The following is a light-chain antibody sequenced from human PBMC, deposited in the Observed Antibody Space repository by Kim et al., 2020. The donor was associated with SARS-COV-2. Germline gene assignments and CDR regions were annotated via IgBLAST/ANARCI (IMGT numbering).Light chain of an antibody. CDR1: QDIRKS. J-gene: IGKJ4*01. Sequence: DTQLTQSPSSLSAYVGDRVTITCQASQDIRKSLNWFQQKPGKAPKLLIYDASNLETGVPSRLSGSGSETDFTFTINSLRPGETSMYYRHQYHYLPLTFGGGNKVDIK. V-gene: IGKV1-33*01. CDR2: DAS. CDR3: HQYHYLPLT.